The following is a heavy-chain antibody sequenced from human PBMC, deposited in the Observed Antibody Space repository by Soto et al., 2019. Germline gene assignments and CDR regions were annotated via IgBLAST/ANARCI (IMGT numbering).Heavy chain of an antibody. J-gene: IGHJ3*02. CDR3: AHRHDLGGFDI. D-gene: IGHD2-15*01. Sequence: SGPTLVNPTQTLTLTCTFSGFSLNTRAVGVGWIRQAPGKALEWLALINWNDDERYSPSLKDRLTITNDTSKNHVVLTMTNIGPVDTATYYCAHRHDLGGFDIWGQGTAVTVSS. CDR2: INWNDDE. V-gene: IGHV2-5*01. CDR1: GFSLNTRAVG.